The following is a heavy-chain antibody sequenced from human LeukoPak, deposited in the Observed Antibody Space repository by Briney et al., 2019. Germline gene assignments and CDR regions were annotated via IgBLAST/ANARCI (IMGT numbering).Heavy chain of an antibody. CDR2: INPSGGST. Sequence: GASVKVSCKASGYTFTSYYMHWVRQAPGQGLEWMGIINPSGGSTSYAQKFQGRVTMTRDTSTSTVYMELSSLRSEDTAVYYCARSRRYCSSTSCYRYYYGMDVWGQGTTVTVSS. CDR1: GYTFTSYY. J-gene: IGHJ6*02. V-gene: IGHV1-46*01. D-gene: IGHD2-2*01. CDR3: ARSRRYCSSTSCYRYYYGMDV.